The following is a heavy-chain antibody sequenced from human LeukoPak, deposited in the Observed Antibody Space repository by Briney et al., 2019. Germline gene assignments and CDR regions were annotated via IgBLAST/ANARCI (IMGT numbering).Heavy chain of an antibody. CDR2: INPNSGGT. Sequence: GASVKVSCKASGYTFTSYGISWVRQAPGQGLEWMGWINPNSGGTNYAQKFQGRVTMTRDTSISTAYMELSRLRSDDTAVYYCARVAVQLWSNWGQGTLVTVSS. D-gene: IGHD5-18*01. CDR3: ARVAVQLWSN. J-gene: IGHJ4*02. CDR1: GYTFTSYG. V-gene: IGHV1-2*02.